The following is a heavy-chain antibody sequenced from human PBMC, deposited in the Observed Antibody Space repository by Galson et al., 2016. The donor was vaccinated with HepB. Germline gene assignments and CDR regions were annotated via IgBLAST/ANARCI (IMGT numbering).Heavy chain of an antibody. CDR2: IKQDGSEK. D-gene: IGHD5-24*01. V-gene: IGHV3-7*01. CDR1: GFTFSSYW. Sequence: SLRLSCAASGFTFSSYWMSWVRQAPGKGLEWVANIKQDGSEKYYVDSVKGRFTISRDNAKNSLYFQMNSLKVEDTAIYYCVREGLADGSYFDYWGQGTLVTVSS. J-gene: IGHJ4*02. CDR3: VREGLADGSYFDY.